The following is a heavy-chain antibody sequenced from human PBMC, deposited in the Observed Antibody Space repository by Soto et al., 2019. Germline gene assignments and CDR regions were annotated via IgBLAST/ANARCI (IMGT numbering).Heavy chain of an antibody. CDR2: ISGSGGST. D-gene: IGHD5-12*01. CDR1: GFTFSSYA. Sequence: GGSLRLSCAASGFTFSSYAMSWVRQAPGKGLEWVSAISGSGGSTYYADSVKGRFTIPRDNSKNTLYLQMNSLRAEDTAVYYCATGNSGYDLDFDYWGQGTLVTVSS. J-gene: IGHJ4*02. V-gene: IGHV3-23*01. CDR3: ATGNSGYDLDFDY.